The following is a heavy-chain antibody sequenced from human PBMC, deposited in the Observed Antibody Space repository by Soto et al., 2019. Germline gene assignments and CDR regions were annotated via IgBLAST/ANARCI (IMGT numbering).Heavy chain of an antibody. J-gene: IGHJ6*02. D-gene: IGHD6-6*01. CDR1: GGSVSSGSYY. V-gene: IGHV4-61*01. CDR3: ARGSSSYGIDV. Sequence: QVQLQESGPGLVKPSETLSLTCTVSGGSVSSGSYYWIWIRQPPGKGLEWIGYIYYSGSTNYNPSLKSRVTISIDTSKKQFSQKLSSVTAADPAVYYCARGSSSYGIDVWGLGTTVTVSS. CDR2: IYYSGST.